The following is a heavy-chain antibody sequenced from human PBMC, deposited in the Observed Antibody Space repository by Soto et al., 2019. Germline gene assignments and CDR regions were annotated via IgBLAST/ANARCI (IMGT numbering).Heavy chain of an antibody. CDR1: GISVSTSGVG. CDR2: IYWNDDK. Sequence: SGPTLVNPTQTLTLTCSLSGISVSTSGVGLGWIRQTPGKALEWLALIYWNDDKHYSPSLKSRLTITKDTSKNQAVLTMTNMDPVDTATYYCARGLATLPVFAFDVWGQGTVVTVSS. CDR3: ARGLATLPVFAFDV. J-gene: IGHJ3*01. D-gene: IGHD6-6*01. V-gene: IGHV2-5*01.